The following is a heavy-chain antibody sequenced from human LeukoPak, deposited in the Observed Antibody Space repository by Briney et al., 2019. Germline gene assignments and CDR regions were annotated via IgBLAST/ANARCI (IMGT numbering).Heavy chain of an antibody. CDR2: IFYSGST. CDR1: GGSISPHY. D-gene: IGHD3-10*01. V-gene: IGHV4-59*11. Sequence: SETLSLTCTVSGGSISPHYWSWIRQPPGKGLEWIGYIFYSGSTNYNPSLKSRVTISVDTSKNQFSLKLSSVTAADTAVYYCARRRMVRGVISPKVYYYYYMDVWGKGTTVTVSS. CDR3: ARRRMVRGVISPKVYYYYYMDV. J-gene: IGHJ6*03.